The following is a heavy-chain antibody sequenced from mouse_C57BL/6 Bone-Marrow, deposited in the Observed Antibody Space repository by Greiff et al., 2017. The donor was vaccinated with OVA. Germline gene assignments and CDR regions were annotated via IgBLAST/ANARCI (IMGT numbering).Heavy chain of an antibody. J-gene: IGHJ2*01. CDR2: ISGGGGNT. V-gene: IGHV5-9*01. D-gene: IGHD4-1*01. CDR3: ARQGLTGTVDY. Sequence: EVMLVESGGGLVKPGGSLKLSCAASGFTFSSYTMSWVRQTPEKRLEWVATISGGGGNTYYPDSVKGRFTISRDNAKNTLYLQMSSLRSEDTALYYCARQGLTGTVDYWGQGTTLTVSS. CDR1: GFTFSSYT.